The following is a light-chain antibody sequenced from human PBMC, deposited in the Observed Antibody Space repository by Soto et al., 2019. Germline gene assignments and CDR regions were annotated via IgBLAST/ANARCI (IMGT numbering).Light chain of an antibody. Sequence: IVLTQSPGTLSLFPGERATLSCRASQSLSTRYLAWYQQKPGQAPRLLIYGASGRATGIPGRFSGSGSGTDFSVTISRLETEDFGVSDCQQYGSAPTFGQGTRVEIK. CDR3: QQYGSAPT. J-gene: IGKJ5*01. CDR2: GAS. CDR1: QSLSTRY. V-gene: IGKV3-20*01.